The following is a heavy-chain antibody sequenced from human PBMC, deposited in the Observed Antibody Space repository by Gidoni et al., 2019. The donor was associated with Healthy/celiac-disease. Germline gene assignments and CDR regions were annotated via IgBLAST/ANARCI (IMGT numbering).Heavy chain of an antibody. CDR2: ISSSSSYI. J-gene: IGHJ5*02. D-gene: IGHD3-10*01. CDR3: ARGLPTYYYGSGRGGFDP. CDR1: GFTFSSYS. V-gene: IGHV3-21*01. Sequence: EVQLVESGGGLVKPGGSLRLSCAASGFTFSSYSMNWVRQAPGKGLEWVSSISSSSSYIYYADSVKGRFTISRDNAKNSLYLQMNSLRAEDTAVYYCARGLPTYYYGSGRGGFDPWGQGTLVTVSS.